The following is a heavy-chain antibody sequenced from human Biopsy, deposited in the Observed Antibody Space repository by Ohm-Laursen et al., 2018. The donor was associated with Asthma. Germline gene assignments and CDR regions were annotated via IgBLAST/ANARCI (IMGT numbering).Heavy chain of an antibody. J-gene: IGHJ6*02. CDR1: GYTFNSAG. V-gene: IGHV1-18*01. CDR3: ARAVDYSHYYGIDV. CDR2: ISVYNGNT. D-gene: IGHD3-10*01. Sequence: AASVTVSCKTSGYTFNSAGITWVRQDPGQGLEWMGWISVYNGNTKVAQKLQDRVTMITDTSTSTAYMELRSLRSNDTAVYFCARAVDYSHYYGIDVWGQGPTVTVS.